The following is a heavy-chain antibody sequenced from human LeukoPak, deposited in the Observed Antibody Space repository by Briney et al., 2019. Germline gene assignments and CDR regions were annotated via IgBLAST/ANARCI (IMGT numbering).Heavy chain of an antibody. CDR2: IYYSGST. Sequence: PSETLSLTCTVSGGSISSSSYYWGWIRQPPGKGLEWIGSIYYSGSTYYNPSLKSRVTISVDTAKNQFSPNLSSVTAADTAVYYCARGITIFGVVITLSPYNWFDPWGQGTLVTVSS. CDR1: GGSISSSSYY. CDR3: ARGITIFGVVITLSPYNWFDP. D-gene: IGHD3-3*01. J-gene: IGHJ5*02. V-gene: IGHV4-39*01.